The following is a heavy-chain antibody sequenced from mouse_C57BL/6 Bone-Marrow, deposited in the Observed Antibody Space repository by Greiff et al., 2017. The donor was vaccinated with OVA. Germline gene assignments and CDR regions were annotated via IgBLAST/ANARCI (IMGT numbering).Heavy chain of an antibody. V-gene: IGHV1-81*01. D-gene: IGHD1-1*01. CDR3: AFYYGSSYYAMDY. CDR2: IYPRSGNT. Sequence: QVQLQQSGAELARPGASVKLSCKASGYTFTSYGISWVKQRTGQGLEWIGEIYPRSGNTYYNEKFKGKATLTAEKSSSTAYMELRSLTSEDSAVYFCAFYYGSSYYAMDYWGQGTAVTVSS. CDR1: GYTFTSYG. J-gene: IGHJ4*01.